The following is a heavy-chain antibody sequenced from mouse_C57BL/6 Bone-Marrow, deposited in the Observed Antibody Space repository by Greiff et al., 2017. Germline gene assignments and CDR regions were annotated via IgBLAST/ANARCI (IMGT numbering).Heavy chain of an antibody. D-gene: IGHD2-12*01. CDR1: GYTFTSYW. J-gene: IGHJ4*01. Sequence: VQLQQSGAELVKPGASVKLSCKASGYTFTSYWMHWVKQRPGQGLEWIGMIHPTSGSTNYNEKFKSKATLTVDKSSSTAYMQLSSLTSEDSAVYYCARNYSNDFYAMDYWGQGTSVTVSS. CDR3: ARNYSNDFYAMDY. V-gene: IGHV1-64*01. CDR2: IHPTSGST.